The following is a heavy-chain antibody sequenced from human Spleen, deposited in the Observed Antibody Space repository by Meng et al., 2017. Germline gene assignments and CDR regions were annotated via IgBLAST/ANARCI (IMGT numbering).Heavy chain of an antibody. CDR1: GASISTNNY. CDR2: IPYSGTT. Sequence: QLQLQESGPGLVKPSETLSLTCNVSGASISTNNYWGWIRQPPGKGLEWIGSIPYSGTTYHNPSLWGRVTISADTSKNQFSLKLSSVTAADTAVYYCAKHGVWLIWVANWGQGTLVTVSS. D-gene: IGHD6-19*01. V-gene: IGHV4-39*01. J-gene: IGHJ4*02. CDR3: AKHGVWLIWVAN.